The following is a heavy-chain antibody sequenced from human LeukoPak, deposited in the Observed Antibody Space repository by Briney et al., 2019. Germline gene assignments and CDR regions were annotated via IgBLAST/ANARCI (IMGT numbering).Heavy chain of an antibody. J-gene: IGHJ4*02. D-gene: IGHD3-3*01. CDR1: GYSISSGYY. CDR2: IYHSGST. CDR3: ASQTLEWLAFDY. V-gene: IGHV4-38-2*02. Sequence: SETLSLTCTVSGYSISSGYYWGWIRQPPGKGLEWIGSIYHSGSTYYNPSLKSRVTISVDTSKNQFSLKLSSVTAADTAVYYCASQTLEWLAFDYWGQGTLVTVSS.